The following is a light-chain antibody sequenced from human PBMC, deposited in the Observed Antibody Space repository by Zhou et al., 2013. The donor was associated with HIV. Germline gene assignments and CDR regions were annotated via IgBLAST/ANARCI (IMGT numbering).Light chain of an antibody. V-gene: IGKV3-11*01. CDR2: DAS. J-gene: IGKJ4*01. Sequence: EIVLTQSPGTLSLSPGERATLSCRASQSVSSNYLAWYQQKSGQAPRLLIYDASNRATGIPARFSGSGSGTDFTLTISSLEPEDFAVYYCQQRYNWPLTFGGGTKVEIK. CDR1: QSVSSNY. CDR3: QQRYNWPLT.